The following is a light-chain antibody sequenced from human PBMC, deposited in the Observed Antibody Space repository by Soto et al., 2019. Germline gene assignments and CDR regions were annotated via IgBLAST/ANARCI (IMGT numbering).Light chain of an antibody. CDR1: SGHSNYA. CDR2: LNSDGSH. CDR3: QTWGSGIVV. V-gene: IGLV4-69*01. Sequence: QSVLTQSPSASASLGASVKLTCTLSSGHSNYAIAWHQQQSEKGPRYLMKLNSDGSHSKGDGIPDRFSGSSSGAERYLTISSLQSDDVADYYCQTWGSGIVVFGGGTKLTVL. J-gene: IGLJ2*01.